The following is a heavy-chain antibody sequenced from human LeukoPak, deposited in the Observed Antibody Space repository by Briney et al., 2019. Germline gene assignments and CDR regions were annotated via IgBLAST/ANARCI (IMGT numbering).Heavy chain of an antibody. CDR2: ISWNSGSI. CDR1: GFTYDDYA. Sequence: GGSLRLSCAASGFTYDDYAMHWVRQAPGKGLKWVSGISWNSGSIVYADSVKGRFTISRDRTKNSLYLQMNSLRAEDMALYYCARGNGYSTSGYVDYWGQGTLVTVSS. D-gene: IGHD6-13*01. V-gene: IGHV3-9*03. J-gene: IGHJ4*02. CDR3: ARGNGYSTSGYVDY.